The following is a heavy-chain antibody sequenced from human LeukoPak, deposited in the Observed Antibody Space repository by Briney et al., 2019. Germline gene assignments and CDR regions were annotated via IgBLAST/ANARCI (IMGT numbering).Heavy chain of an antibody. Sequence: SVKVSCKASGFTFTTYSAVQWVRQARGQRLEWIGWIVVGSGNTYYAQNFQERVTITRDMSTSTAYMELSSLRSEDTAVYYCAADHPNYDYWGQGTLVTVSS. CDR1: GFTFTTYSA. CDR3: AADHPNYDY. J-gene: IGHJ4*02. D-gene: IGHD5-24*01. CDR2: IVVGSGNT. V-gene: IGHV1-58*01.